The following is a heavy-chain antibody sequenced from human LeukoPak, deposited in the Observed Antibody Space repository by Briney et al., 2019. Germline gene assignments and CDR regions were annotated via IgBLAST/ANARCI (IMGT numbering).Heavy chain of an antibody. Sequence: GASVTLSCTASGYTFTSYGISWGRQAPGQGLEWMGWISAYNGNTNYAQKLQGRVTMTTDTSTSTAYMELRSLRSDDTAVYYCARDRQEKQVAFDLWGQGTLVTVSS. CDR2: ISAYNGNT. CDR3: ARDRQEKQVAFDL. J-gene: IGHJ5*02. CDR1: GYTFTSYG. V-gene: IGHV1-18*01. D-gene: IGHD6-6*01.